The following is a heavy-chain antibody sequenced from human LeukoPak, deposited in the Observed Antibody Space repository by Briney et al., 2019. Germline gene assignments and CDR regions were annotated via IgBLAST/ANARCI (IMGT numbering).Heavy chain of an antibody. V-gene: IGHV3-48*03. D-gene: IGHD6-6*01. J-gene: IGHJ6*02. CDR1: GFTFSSYE. CDR3: ARDRDSSSLQEYYYGMDV. CDR2: ISSSGDII. Sequence: PGGSLRLSCAASGFTFSSYEMNWVRQAPGKGLEWVSYISSSGDIIYYADSVKGRFTISRDNAKNSLYLQMNSLRAEDTATYYCARDRDSSSLQEYYYGMDVWGQGTTVTVSS.